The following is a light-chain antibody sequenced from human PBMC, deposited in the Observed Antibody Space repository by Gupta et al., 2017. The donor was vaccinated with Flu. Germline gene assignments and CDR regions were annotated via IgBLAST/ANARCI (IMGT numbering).Light chain of an antibody. CDR2: GAS. CDR3: QQYNNWPPMFT. CDR1: QSVSSN. V-gene: IGKV3-15*01. Sequence: EIVMTQSPATLSVSPGERATLSCRASQSVSSNLAWYQQKPGQAPRLLIYGASTRATGIPVRFSGSGSGTEFTLTINSLQSEDFAVYYCQQYNNWPPMFTFGPGTKVDVK. J-gene: IGKJ3*01.